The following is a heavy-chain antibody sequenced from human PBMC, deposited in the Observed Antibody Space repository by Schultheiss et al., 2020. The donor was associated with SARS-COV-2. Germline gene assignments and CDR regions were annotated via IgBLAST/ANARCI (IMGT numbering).Heavy chain of an antibody. V-gene: IGHV3-64*04. J-gene: IGHJ4*02. Sequence: GVLKISCAASGFTFSSYSMNWVRQAPGKGLEYVSAISSNGGSTYYADSVKGRFTISRDNAKNTLYLQMNSLRAEDTAVYYCARGLLDGFDYWGQGTLVTVSS. CDR1: GFTFSSYS. CDR2: ISSNGGST. D-gene: IGHD2-21*01. CDR3: ARGLLDGFDY.